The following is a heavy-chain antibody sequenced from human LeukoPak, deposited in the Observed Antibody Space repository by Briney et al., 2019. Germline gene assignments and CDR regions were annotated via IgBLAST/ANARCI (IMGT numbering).Heavy chain of an antibody. J-gene: IGHJ6*04. D-gene: IGHD2-15*01. CDR3: ARDLGYCSGGSCYSKAHLDV. V-gene: IGHV3-21*01. CDR2: ISSSSNYI. CDR1: GFTFSSYS. Sequence: PGGSLRLSCAASGFTFSSYSMNWVRQAPGKGLEWVSSISSSSNYIYYADSVKGRFTLSRDNAKNSLYLQMNSLRAEDTAVYYCARDLGYCSGGSCYSKAHLDVWGKGTTVTVSS.